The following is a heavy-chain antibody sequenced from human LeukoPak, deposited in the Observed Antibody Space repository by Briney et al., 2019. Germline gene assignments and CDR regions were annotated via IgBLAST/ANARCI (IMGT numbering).Heavy chain of an antibody. CDR1: GYTFTGYH. D-gene: IGHD2-2*01. J-gene: IGHJ4*02. Sequence: ASVKVSCKASGYTFTGYHMHWVRQAPGQGLEWMGRINPNTGGTDYAQKFQGRVTMTRDTSISTAYMDLSRMRSDDTAVYYCARDYCSSTSCLFDYWGQGTLVTVSS. CDR2: INPNTGGT. V-gene: IGHV1-2*06. CDR3: ARDYCSSTSCLFDY.